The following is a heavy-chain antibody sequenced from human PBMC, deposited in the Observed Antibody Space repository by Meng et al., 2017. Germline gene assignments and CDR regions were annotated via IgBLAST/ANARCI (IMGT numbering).Heavy chain of an antibody. Sequence: VQVVGWSPGWVEPSGSLSLPCAVSGVSIRMSNWWSWVRQPPGKGLEWMGEIYQSGSTNYNPSLKSRVTISVDKSKNQFSLKLSSVTAADTAVYYCARDRGAVAGTNFDYWGQGTLVTVSS. CDR1: GVSIRMSNW. CDR3: ARDRGAVAGTNFDY. D-gene: IGHD6-19*01. CDR2: IYQSGST. J-gene: IGHJ4*02. V-gene: IGHV4-4*02.